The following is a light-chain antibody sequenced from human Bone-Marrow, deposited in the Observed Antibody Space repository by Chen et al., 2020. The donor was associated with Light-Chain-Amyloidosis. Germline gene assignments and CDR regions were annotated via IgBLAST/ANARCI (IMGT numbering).Light chain of an antibody. J-gene: IGKJ1*01. CDR2: AAT. CDR3: QNYNSAPRA. Sequence: DIQMTQSPSSLSASVGDRVTSTCRASQGIASYLAWYQQKPGKVPKLLIYAATTLQSGVPSRFSGSGSGADFTLTICSLQPEDVATYYCQNYNSAPRAFGQGTKVEI. CDR1: QGIASY. V-gene: IGKV1-27*01.